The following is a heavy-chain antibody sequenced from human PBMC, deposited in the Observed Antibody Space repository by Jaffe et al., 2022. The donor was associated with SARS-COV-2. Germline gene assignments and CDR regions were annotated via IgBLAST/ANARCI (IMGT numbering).Heavy chain of an antibody. CDR1: GFTFSSHW. Sequence: EVQLVESGGGLVQPGGSLRLSCAASGFTFSSHWMSWVRLAPGKGLEWVANINQDGSEKYYVDSLKGRITISRDNDKMSLFLQMNSLRAEDTAVYYCARVPLTPGFCNTASCVMPYYFDFWGQGTLVTVSS. J-gene: IGHJ4*02. CDR3: ARVPLTPGFCNTASCVMPYYFDF. D-gene: IGHD2-2*01. CDR2: INQDGSEK. V-gene: IGHV3-7*01.